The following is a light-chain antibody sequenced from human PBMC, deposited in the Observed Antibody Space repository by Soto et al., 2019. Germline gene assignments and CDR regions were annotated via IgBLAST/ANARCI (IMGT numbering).Light chain of an antibody. CDR2: GAS. CDR1: QSVSTY. V-gene: IGKV3-11*01. CDR3: QQRSNWPRT. Sequence: EIVLTQSPATLSLSPGVRATLSCRASQSVSTYLAWYQQKPGQATRLLMYGASTRATGIPARFSGSGSGTDFTLTISSLEPEDFAVYYCQQRSNWPRTFGQGTKVAIK. J-gene: IGKJ1*01.